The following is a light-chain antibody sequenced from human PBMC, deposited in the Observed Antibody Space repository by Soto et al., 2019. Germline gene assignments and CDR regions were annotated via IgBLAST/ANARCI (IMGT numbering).Light chain of an antibody. V-gene: IGLV2-23*02. Sequence: QSALTQPASVSGSPGQSITISCTGTSRDIGNYNLVSWYQHHPGKAPQLIIYDVTKRPSGVSYRFSGSKAGNTASLTISGLQADDEADYSCCSYAGANWVFGGGTKLTVL. CDR3: CSYAGANWV. CDR1: SRDIGNYNL. CDR2: DVT. J-gene: IGLJ3*02.